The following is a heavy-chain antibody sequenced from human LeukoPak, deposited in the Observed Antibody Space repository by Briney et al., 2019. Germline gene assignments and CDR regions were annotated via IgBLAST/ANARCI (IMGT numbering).Heavy chain of an antibody. J-gene: IGHJ4*02. CDR1: GFTFSSSW. V-gene: IGHV3-7*01. CDR2: IKYDGSEE. CDR3: ATDVYRSFDY. Sequence: GGSLRLSCVASGFTFSSSWMNWVRQAPGKGLEWVANIKYDGSEEYYVDSVKGRFTISRDNAQNSLYLQMNNLRAEDTAVYYCATDVYRSFDYWGQGTLVTVSS. D-gene: IGHD5/OR15-5a*01.